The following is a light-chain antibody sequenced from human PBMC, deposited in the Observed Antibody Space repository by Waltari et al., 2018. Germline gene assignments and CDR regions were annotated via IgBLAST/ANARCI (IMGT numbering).Light chain of an antibody. CDR3: MQAVQTPLT. CDR1: QSLLYSNGYNY. Sequence: DIVMTHSPLSLPVTPGEPASISCRSSQSLLYSNGYNYLDWYLQKPGQSPQLLIYLGSNRASGVPDRFSGSGSGTDFTLKISRVEAEDVGVYYCMQAVQTPLTFGGGTKVEIK. V-gene: IGKV2-28*01. J-gene: IGKJ4*01. CDR2: LGS.